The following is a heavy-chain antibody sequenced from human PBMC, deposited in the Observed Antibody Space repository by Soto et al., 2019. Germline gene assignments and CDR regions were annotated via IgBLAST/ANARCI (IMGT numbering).Heavy chain of an antibody. CDR3: ARDGSYGDYLYYFDY. J-gene: IGHJ4*02. Sequence: SVKVSCKASGGTFSSYAISWVRQAPGQGLEWMGGIIPIFGTANYAQKFQGRVTITADESTSTAYMELSSLRSEDTAVYYCARDGSYGDYLYYFDYWGQGTLVTVSS. D-gene: IGHD4-17*01. V-gene: IGHV1-69*13. CDR2: IIPIFGTA. CDR1: GGTFSSYA.